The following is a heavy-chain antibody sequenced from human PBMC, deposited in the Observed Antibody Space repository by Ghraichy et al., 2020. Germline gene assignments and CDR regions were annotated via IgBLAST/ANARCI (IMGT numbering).Heavy chain of an antibody. V-gene: IGHV3-48*03. CDR3: ARESSWYFDL. J-gene: IGHJ2*01. CDR1: GITFNTYE. CDR2: ISSSGYTI. D-gene: IGHD6-13*01. Sequence: GGSLRLSCAASGITFNTYEMNWVRQAPGKGLEWVSYISSSGYTIYYADSVKGRFTISRDNAKNSLYLQMSSLRAEDTAVYYCARESSWYFDLWGRGTLVTVSS.